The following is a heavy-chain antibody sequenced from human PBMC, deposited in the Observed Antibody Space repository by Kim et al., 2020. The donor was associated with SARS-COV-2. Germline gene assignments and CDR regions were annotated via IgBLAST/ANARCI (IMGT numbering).Heavy chain of an antibody. CDR1: GFTFDDYA. CDR2: ISWNSGSI. D-gene: IGHD6-19*01. V-gene: IGHV3-9*01. Sequence: GGSLRLSCAASGFTFDDYAMHWVRQAPGKGLEWVSGISWNSGSIGYADSVKGRFTISRDNAKNSLYLQMNSLRAEDTALYYCAKDHSSGWIDYWGQGTLVTVSS. CDR3: AKDHSSGWIDY. J-gene: IGHJ4*02.